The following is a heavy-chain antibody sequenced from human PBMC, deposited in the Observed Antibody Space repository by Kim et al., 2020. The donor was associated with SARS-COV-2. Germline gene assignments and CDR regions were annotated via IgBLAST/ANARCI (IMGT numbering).Heavy chain of an antibody. J-gene: IGHJ4*02. CDR2: IPGNGGTT. CDR1: GFTFSSYA. V-gene: IGHV3-23*01. CDR3: AKTPGGYTYGRFYFDS. Sequence: GGSLRLSCAASGFTFSSYAMSWVRQAPGKGLEWVSAIPGNGGTTYYADSVKGRFTIFRDNSKDTFYLQMNSLRAEGTAVYYCAKTPGGYTYGRFYFDSWGEGKLVTGSS. D-gene: IGHD5-18*01.